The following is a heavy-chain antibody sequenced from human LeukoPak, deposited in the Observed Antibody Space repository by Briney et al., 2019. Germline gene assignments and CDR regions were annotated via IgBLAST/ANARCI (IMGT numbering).Heavy chain of an antibody. J-gene: IGHJ5*02. Sequence: GGSLRLSCAASGFKFDDYGMSWVRQAPGKGLEWVCDINWNGAWTVYADSVKGRFTISRDNAKNSLYLQMNSLRAEDTALYYCAGYYYDSSRGFDLWGQGTLATVSA. D-gene: IGHD3-22*01. CDR1: GFKFDDYG. CDR3: AGYYYDSSRGFDL. CDR2: INWNGAWT. V-gene: IGHV3-20*04.